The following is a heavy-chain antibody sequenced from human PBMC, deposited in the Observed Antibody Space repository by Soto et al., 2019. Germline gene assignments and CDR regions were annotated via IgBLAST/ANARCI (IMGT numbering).Heavy chain of an antibody. V-gene: IGHV3-30-3*01. Sequence: PGGSLRLSCAASGFTFSSYAMHWVRQAPGKGLEWVAVISYDGSNKYYADSVKGRFTISRDNSKNTLYLQMNSLRAEDTAVYYCASAKVGYSYGQYYYGSGSFDYWGQGTLVTVSS. CDR1: GFTFSSYA. D-gene: IGHD3-10*01. CDR2: ISYDGSNK. CDR3: ASAKVGYSYGQYYYGSGSFDY. J-gene: IGHJ4*02.